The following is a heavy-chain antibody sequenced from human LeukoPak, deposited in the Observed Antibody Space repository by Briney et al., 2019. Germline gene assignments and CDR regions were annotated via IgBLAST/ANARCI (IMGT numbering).Heavy chain of an antibody. J-gene: IGHJ4*02. CDR1: GFTFDDYA. Sequence: GRSLRLSCAASGFTFDDYAMHWVRQAPGKGLEWVSGISWNSGSIGYADSVKGRFTISRDNAKNSLYLQMNSLRAEDTALYCCAKDRGVYGSSPFDYWGQGTLVTVSS. D-gene: IGHD6-6*01. V-gene: IGHV3-9*01. CDR3: AKDRGVYGSSPFDY. CDR2: ISWNSGSI.